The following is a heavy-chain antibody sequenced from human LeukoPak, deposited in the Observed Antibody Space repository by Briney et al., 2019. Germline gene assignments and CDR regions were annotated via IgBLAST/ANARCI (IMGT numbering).Heavy chain of an antibody. J-gene: IGHJ4*02. CDR3: ARQGAYSSAIGMGY. CDR1: GFTFDDYA. Sequence: GGSLRLSCAASGFTFDDYAMHWVRQAPGKGLEWVSGISWNSGSIGYADSVKGRFTISRDNAKNSLYLQMNSLRAEDTAVYYCARQGAYSSAIGMGYWGQGTLVTVSS. V-gene: IGHV3-9*01. D-gene: IGHD6-19*01. CDR2: ISWNSGSI.